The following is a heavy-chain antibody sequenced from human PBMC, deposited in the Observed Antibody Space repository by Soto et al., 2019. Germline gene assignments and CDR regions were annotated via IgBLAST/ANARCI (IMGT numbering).Heavy chain of an antibody. D-gene: IGHD2-2*01. J-gene: IGHJ6*02. Sequence: TSETLSLTCTVSGGSISSGPYSCGWIRQPPGKGLDWIGTFYHSESTHYNPSLESRVTISVDTSKNQFSLKVSSVTAAATAVYYCARLGGYCSTTGCYGYYGMDVWGQGPRVTVSS. V-gene: IGHV4-39*01. CDR2: FYHSEST. CDR1: GGSISSGPYS. CDR3: ARLGGYCSTTGCYGYYGMDV.